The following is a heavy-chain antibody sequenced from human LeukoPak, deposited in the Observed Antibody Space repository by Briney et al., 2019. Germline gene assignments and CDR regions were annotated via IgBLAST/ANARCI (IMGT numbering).Heavy chain of an antibody. CDR2: INPNSGGT. V-gene: IGHV1-2*02. J-gene: IGHJ5*02. CDR1: GYTFTGYY. Sequence: ASVKVSCKASGYTFTGYYMHWVRQAPGQGLEWMGWINPNSGGTNYAQKFQGRVTMTRDTSISTAYMELSRLRSGDTAVYYCARSKELLWFGELSWLFDPWGQGTLVTVSS. D-gene: IGHD3-10*01. CDR3: ARSKELLWFGELSWLFDP.